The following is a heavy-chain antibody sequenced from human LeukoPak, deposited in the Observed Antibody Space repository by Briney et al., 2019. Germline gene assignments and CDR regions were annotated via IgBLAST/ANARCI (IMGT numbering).Heavy chain of an antibody. D-gene: IGHD4-23*01. J-gene: IGHJ4*02. CDR3: AREPTVVTPGY. CDR2: IHYSGST. CDR1: GGSNY. V-gene: IGHV4-59*12. Sequence: SETLSLTCTVSGGSNYWSWIRQPPGKGLEWIAYIHYSGSTNYNPSLKSRVTISIDTSKNQFSLKLNSVTAADTAVYYCAREPTVVTPGYWGQGTLVTVSS.